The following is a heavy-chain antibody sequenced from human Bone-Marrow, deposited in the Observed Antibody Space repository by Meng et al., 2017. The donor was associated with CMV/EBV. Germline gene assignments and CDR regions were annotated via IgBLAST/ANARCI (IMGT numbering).Heavy chain of an antibody. CDR2: MNPNSGNT. Sequence: ASVKVSCKASGYTFTSYDINWVRQATGQGLEWMGWMNPNSGNTGYAQKFQGRVTMTRNTSISTAYMELSSLRSEDTAVYYCARDGPSSGWRYGFYYYGMDVWGQGTTVTVSS. D-gene: IGHD6-19*01. CDR3: ARDGPSSGWRYGFYYYGMDV. CDR1: GYTFTSYD. V-gene: IGHV1-8*01. J-gene: IGHJ6*02.